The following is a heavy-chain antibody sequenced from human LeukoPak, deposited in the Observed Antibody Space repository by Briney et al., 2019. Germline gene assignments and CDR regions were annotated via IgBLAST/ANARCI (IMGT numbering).Heavy chain of an antibody. CDR2: MFYNGNT. V-gene: IGHV4-59*01. Sequence: PSETLSLTCNVSGGSINGYYWTWIRQPPQKGPEWIGYMFYNGNTNYNPSLKSRATISVDTSQNQISLRLASVTAADTGIYHCARLTREDGVDVWGQGTTVTVSS. CDR3: ARLTREDGVDV. J-gene: IGHJ6*02. CDR1: GGSINGYY.